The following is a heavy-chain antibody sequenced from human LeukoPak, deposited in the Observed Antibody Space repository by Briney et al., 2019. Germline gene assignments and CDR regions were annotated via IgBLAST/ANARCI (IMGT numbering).Heavy chain of an antibody. Sequence: PGGSLRLSCAASGLTFTNYWMSWVRQTPGKGLQWVATIKQDGSEKYYVDSVKGRFTISRDNAEKSLSLRMNSLTAEDTAVYYCARAPTYSSGWSGWFDPWGQGTLVTVSS. J-gene: IGHJ5*02. CDR1: GLTFTNYW. V-gene: IGHV3-7*01. CDR3: ARAPTYSSGWSGWFDP. CDR2: IKQDGSEK. D-gene: IGHD6-19*01.